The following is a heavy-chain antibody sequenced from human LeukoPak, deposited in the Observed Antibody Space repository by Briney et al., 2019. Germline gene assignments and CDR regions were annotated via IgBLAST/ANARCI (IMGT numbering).Heavy chain of an antibody. D-gene: IGHD2-2*01. J-gene: IGHJ4*02. CDR2: INPSGGST. CDR3: ASLSDIVVVPAPFGY. Sequence: ASVKVSCKASGYTFTSYYMHWVRQAPGQGLEWMGIINPSGGSTSYAQKFQGRVTMTRDTSTSTVYMELSSLRSEDPAVFYCASLSDIVVVPAPFGYWVQRTLVTDCS. V-gene: IGHV1-46*01. CDR1: GYTFTSYY.